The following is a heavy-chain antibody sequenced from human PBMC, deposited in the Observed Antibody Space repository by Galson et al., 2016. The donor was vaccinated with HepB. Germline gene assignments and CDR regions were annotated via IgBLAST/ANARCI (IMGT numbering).Heavy chain of an antibody. D-gene: IGHD4-23*01. CDR3: ARQTSVLTGSAFDI. V-gene: IGHV4-59*08. Sequence: ETLSLTCTVSGGSSSSFYWSWIRQPPGKRLEWIGHISHTGRPTYTRSLKSRVTISVDTSKNQVSLKLSSVTAADTALYYCARQTSVLTGSAFDIWGQGTMVTVSS. CDR1: GGSSSSFY. CDR2: ISHTGRP. J-gene: IGHJ3*02.